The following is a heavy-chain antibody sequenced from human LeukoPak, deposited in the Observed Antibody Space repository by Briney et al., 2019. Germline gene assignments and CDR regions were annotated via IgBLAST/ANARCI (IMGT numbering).Heavy chain of an antibody. CDR2: ISSSSYT. J-gene: IGHJ4*02. CDR3: ARGTGTTAYFDY. V-gene: IGHV3-11*06. Sequence: PGGSLRLSCAASGFTFSDYYMSWVRQAPGKGLEWVSYISSSSYTKYADSVKGRFTISRDNAKNSLYLQVNSLRAEDTAVYYCARGTGTTAYFDYWGQGTLVTVSS. D-gene: IGHD1-1*01. CDR1: GFTFSDYY.